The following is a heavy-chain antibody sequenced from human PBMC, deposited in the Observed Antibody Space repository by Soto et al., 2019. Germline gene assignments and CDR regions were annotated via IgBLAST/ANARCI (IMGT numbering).Heavy chain of an antibody. CDR2: IYYSGST. CDR1: GGSISSGDYY. Sequence: PSETLSLTCTVSGGSISSGDYYWSWIRQPPGKGQEWIGYIYYSGSTYYNPSLKSRVTISVDTSKNQFSLKLSSVTAADTAVYYCARDQGGSSSIYGMDVWGQGTTVTVSS. J-gene: IGHJ6*02. V-gene: IGHV4-30-4*01. CDR3: ARDQGGSSSIYGMDV. D-gene: IGHD6-6*01.